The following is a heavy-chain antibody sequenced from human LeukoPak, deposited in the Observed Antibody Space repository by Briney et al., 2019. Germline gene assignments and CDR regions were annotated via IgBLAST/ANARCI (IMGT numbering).Heavy chain of an antibody. D-gene: IGHD3-10*01. Sequence: SQTLSLTCGVFGYSISSGYYWGWIRQPPGKGLEWIGSMYHSGKTYYNPSLKSRVTISIDTSKNQFSLKVTSVTAADTAVYYCARAWGLESFSSDYWGQGILVTVSS. CDR1: GYSISSGYY. CDR2: MYHSGKT. V-gene: IGHV4-38-2*01. CDR3: ARAWGLESFSSDY. J-gene: IGHJ4*02.